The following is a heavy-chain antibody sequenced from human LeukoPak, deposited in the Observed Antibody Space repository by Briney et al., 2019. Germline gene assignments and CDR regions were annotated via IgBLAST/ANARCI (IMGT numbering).Heavy chain of an antibody. V-gene: IGHV3-66*01. CDR3: ARAGNSDAFDI. D-gene: IGHD4-23*01. CDR1: GFTVSSNY. CDR2: IYSGGST. J-gene: IGHJ3*02. Sequence: GGSLRLSCSASGFTVSSNYMSSVRQAPGKGLEWVSVIYSGGSTYYADSVKGRFTVSRDNSENTLYLQLNSLRAEDTAVYYCARAGNSDAFDIWGQGTMVTVSS.